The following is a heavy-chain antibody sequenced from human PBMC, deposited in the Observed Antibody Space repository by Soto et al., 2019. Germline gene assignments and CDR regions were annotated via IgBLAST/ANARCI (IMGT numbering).Heavy chain of an antibody. V-gene: IGHV3-33*01. CDR2: IWNDGSNE. CDR1: GFTFSRDA. D-gene: IGHD3-10*01. J-gene: IGHJ3*02. Sequence: QLVESGGGVVQPGRSLRLSCAASGFTFSRDAMHWVRQAPGKGLEWVAFIWNDGSNEYYADSVKGRAIISRDNSENTVYLQMNSLRGADTAVYFCVRDAADSGYAFDIWGQGTMVTVSS. CDR3: VRDAADSGYAFDI.